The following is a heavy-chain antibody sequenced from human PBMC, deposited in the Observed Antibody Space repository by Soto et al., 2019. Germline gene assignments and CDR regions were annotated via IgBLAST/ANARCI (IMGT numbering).Heavy chain of an antibody. CDR3: ARDRPRGYSYGYYYYYGMDV. CDR1: GYTFTSYG. V-gene: IGHV1-18*01. D-gene: IGHD5-18*01. Sequence: ASVKVSCKASGYTFTSYGISWVRQAPGQGLEWMGWISAYNGNTNYAQKLQGRVTMTTDTSTSTAYMELRSLRSDDTAVYYCARDRPRGYSYGYYYYYGMDVWGQGTTVTVSS. J-gene: IGHJ6*02. CDR2: ISAYNGNT.